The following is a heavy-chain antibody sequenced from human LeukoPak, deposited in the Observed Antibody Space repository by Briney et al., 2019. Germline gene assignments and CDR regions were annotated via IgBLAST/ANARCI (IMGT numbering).Heavy chain of an antibody. CDR1: GGSFSGYY. Sequence: SETLSLTCAVYGGSFSGYYWSWIRQPPGKGLEWIGEINHSGSTNYNPSLKTRVTISVDTSKNQFSLKLSSVTAADTAVYYCARGPTYYDILTGYYLRRTVPYYFDYWGQGTLVTVSS. CDR3: ARGPTYYDILTGYYLRRTVPYYFDY. V-gene: IGHV4-34*01. D-gene: IGHD3-9*01. J-gene: IGHJ4*02. CDR2: INHSGST.